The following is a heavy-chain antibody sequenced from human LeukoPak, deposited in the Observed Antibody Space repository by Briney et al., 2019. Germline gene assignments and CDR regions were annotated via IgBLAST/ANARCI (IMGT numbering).Heavy chain of an antibody. D-gene: IGHD2-21*02. Sequence: GGPLRPSCAASGFTFRTYAMHWVRQAPGKGLEWVAVISSDESYKYYADSVKGRFTISRDNFKNTLCLQMDSLKAEDTALYYCAREKSGDDCKFDYWGQGALVTVSS. CDR2: ISSDESYK. CDR3: AREKSGDDCKFDY. CDR1: GFTFRTYA. V-gene: IGHV3-30-3*01. J-gene: IGHJ4*02.